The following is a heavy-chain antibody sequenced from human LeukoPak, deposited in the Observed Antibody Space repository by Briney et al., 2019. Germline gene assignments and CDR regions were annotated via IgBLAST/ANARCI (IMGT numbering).Heavy chain of an antibody. Sequence: PGGSLRLSCAASGFTFSSYGMHWVRQAPGKGLEWVAVISYDGSNKYYADSVKGRFTISRDNSKNTLYLQMNSLRAEDTAVYYCAKSRRDGYKYYYYGMDVWGQGTTVTVSS. CDR2: ISYDGSNK. D-gene: IGHD5-24*01. J-gene: IGHJ6*02. V-gene: IGHV3-30*18. CDR3: AKSRRDGYKYYYYGMDV. CDR1: GFTFSSYG.